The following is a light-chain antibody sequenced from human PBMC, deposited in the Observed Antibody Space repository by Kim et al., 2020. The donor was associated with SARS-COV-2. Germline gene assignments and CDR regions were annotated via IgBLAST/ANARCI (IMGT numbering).Light chain of an antibody. CDR1: QSVTSSY. CDR2: GVS. J-gene: IGKJ1*01. V-gene: IGKV3-20*01. Sequence: EIVLTQSPGTLSLSPGERGTLSCRASQSVTSSYLAWYQQKPGQAPRLLIYGVSSRATGIPDRISGSGSGTDFTLTISRLEPEDFAVYYCQQYVTSPPTFGQGTKVEIK. CDR3: QQYVTSPPT.